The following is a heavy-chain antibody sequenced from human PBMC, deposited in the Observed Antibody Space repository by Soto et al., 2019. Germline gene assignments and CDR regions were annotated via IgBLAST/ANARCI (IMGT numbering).Heavy chain of an antibody. CDR1: GYTLTELS. Sequence: GPSVKVSCKVSGYTLTELSMHWVRQAPGKGLEWMGGFDPEDGETIYAQKFQGRVTMTEDTSTDTAYMELSSLRSEDTAVYYCATEVHCSSTSCYSYSLGYWGQGTLVTVSS. D-gene: IGHD2-2*02. J-gene: IGHJ4*02. CDR2: FDPEDGET. V-gene: IGHV1-24*01. CDR3: ATEVHCSSTSCYSYSLGY.